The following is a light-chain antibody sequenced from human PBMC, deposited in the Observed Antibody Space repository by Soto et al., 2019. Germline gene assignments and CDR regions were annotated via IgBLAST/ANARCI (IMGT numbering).Light chain of an antibody. V-gene: IGLV2-11*01. Sequence: QSALTQPRSVSGSPGQSVTIACTGTSSDVGRYNYVSWYQQHPGKAPKLMIYDVTKWPSGVPDRFSGSKSGNTASLTISGLQAEDEADYYCCSYAGSYRVVFGGGTKVTVL. CDR3: CSYAGSYRVV. CDR2: DVT. J-gene: IGLJ2*01. CDR1: SSDVGRYNY.